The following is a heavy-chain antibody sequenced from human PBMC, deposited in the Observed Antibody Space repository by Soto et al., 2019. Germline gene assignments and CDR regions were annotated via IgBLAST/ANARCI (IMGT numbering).Heavy chain of an antibody. CDR3: AKDKAIAGATPHY. Sequence: QVQLVESGGGVVQPGRSLRLSCAASGFTFSSYGMHWVRQAPGKGLEWVAVISYDGRNKYYADSVKGQFTMSRDKSKNTLYLQTNSLRAEDTAVYYSAKDKAIAGATPHYWGQGTLVTVSS. V-gene: IGHV3-30*18. D-gene: IGHD1-26*01. CDR1: GFTFSSYG. CDR2: ISYDGRNK. J-gene: IGHJ4*02.